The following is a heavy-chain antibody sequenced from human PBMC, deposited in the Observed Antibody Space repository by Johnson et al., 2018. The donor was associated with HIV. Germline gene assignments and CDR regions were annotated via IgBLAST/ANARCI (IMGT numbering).Heavy chain of an antibody. J-gene: IGHJ3*01. V-gene: IGHV3-23*04. D-gene: IGHD4-17*01. CDR1: GFTFSNYA. CDR3: AKGGRTTVTSGAFDF. Sequence: VQLVESGGGLVQPGGSLRLSCAASGFTFSNYAMGWVRQAPRKGLEWVSVISGSGGSTYYADSVKGRFTISRDNSKNTLYLQMNSLRAEDTAVDYCAKGGRTTVTSGAFDFWGQGTMVTISS. CDR2: ISGSGGST.